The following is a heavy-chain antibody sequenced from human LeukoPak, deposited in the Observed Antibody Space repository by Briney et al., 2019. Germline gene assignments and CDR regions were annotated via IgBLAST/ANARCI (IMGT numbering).Heavy chain of an antibody. CDR1: GGTFSSYA. CDR3: ARGIAGYSSGWYRFDY. V-gene: IGHV1-69*13. J-gene: IGHJ4*02. CDR2: IIPIFGTA. Sequence: RASVKVSCKASGGTFSSYAISWVRQAPGQGLGWMGGIIPIFGTANYAQKFQGRVTITADESTSTAYMELSSLRSEDTAVYYCARGIAGYSSGWYRFDYWGQGTLVTVSS. D-gene: IGHD6-19*01.